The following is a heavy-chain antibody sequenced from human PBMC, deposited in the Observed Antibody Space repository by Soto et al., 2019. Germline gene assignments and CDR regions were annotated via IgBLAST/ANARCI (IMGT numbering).Heavy chain of an antibody. D-gene: IGHD6-13*01. CDR3: AILNSSSWYDWFDP. V-gene: IGHV3-30*03. Sequence: QVQLVESGGGVVQPGRSLRLSCAASGFTFSSYGMHWVRQAPGKGLEWVAVISYGGSNKYYADSVKGRFTISRDNSKNTLYLQMNSLRAEDTAVYYCAILNSSSWYDWFDPWGQGTLVTVSS. CDR1: GFTFSSYG. J-gene: IGHJ5*02. CDR2: ISYGGSNK.